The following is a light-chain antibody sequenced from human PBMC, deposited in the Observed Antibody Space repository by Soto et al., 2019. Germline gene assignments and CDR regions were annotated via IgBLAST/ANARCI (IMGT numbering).Light chain of an antibody. CDR2: GNI. CDR3: QSYDSSLSAYV. V-gene: IGLV1-40*01. J-gene: IGLJ1*01. CDR1: SSNIGAGYD. Sequence: QYVLTQPPSVSGAPGQRVTISCTGSSSNIGAGYDVHWYQQLPGTAPKLLIYGNINRPSGVPDRFSGSKSGTSASLAITGRQAEDEADYYCQSYDSSLSAYVFGTGTKLTVL.